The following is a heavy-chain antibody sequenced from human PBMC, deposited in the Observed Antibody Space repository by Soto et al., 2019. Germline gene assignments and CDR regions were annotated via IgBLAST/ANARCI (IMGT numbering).Heavy chain of an antibody. CDR1: GFTFSSYD. D-gene: IGHD6-13*01. Sequence: EVQLVESGGGLVQPGGSLRLSCAASGFTFSSYDMRWVRQVAGKGLEWVSAIGVAGDTYYPDSVKGRFTISSENAKNSLYLQMNSRRAEDTAVYYCASGGWGSSWYEGGSKIDYWGQGTLVTVSS. V-gene: IGHV3-13*01. CDR3: ASGGWGSSWYEGGSKIDY. CDR2: IGVAGDT. J-gene: IGHJ4*02.